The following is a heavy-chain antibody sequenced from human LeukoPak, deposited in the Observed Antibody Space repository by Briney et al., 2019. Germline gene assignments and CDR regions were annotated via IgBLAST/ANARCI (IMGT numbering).Heavy chain of an antibody. D-gene: IGHD3-16*02. CDR3: ARERGLHMITFGGVIVKGAPFDY. V-gene: IGHV1-69*13. CDR1: GGTFSSYA. CDR2: IIPIFGTA. Sequence: GASVKVSCKASGGTFSSYAISWVRQAPGQGLEWMGGIIPIFGTANYAQKFRGRVTITADESTSTAYMELSSLRSEDTAVYYCARERGLHMITFGGVIVKGAPFDYWGQEPWSPSPQ. J-gene: IGHJ4*01.